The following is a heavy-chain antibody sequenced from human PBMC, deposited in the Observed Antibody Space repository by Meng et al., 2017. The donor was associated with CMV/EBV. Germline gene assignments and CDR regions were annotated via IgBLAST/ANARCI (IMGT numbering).Heavy chain of an antibody. CDR1: GYTFTGYG. J-gene: IGHJ4*01. Sequence: QVQWLQLGVEVKKPGASVKVSCKASGYTFTGYGISWVRQAPGQGLEWMGWISVYNGHTNFAQNLQGRVTMTTDTSTSTAYVELRSLRSDDTAIYYCARGVPLGIIYSFDYWGQGTLVTVSS. D-gene: IGHD2-21*01. V-gene: IGHV1-18*01. CDR3: ARGVPLGIIYSFDY. CDR2: ISVYNGHT.